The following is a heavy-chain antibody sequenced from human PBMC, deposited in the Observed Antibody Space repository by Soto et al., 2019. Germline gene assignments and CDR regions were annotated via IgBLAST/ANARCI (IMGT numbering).Heavy chain of an antibody. J-gene: IGHJ4*02. CDR3: AREWRYCSSTSCGY. CDR2: IYSGGST. D-gene: IGHD2-2*01. CDR1: GFTVSSNY. Sequence: GGSLRLSCAASGFTVSSNYMSWVRQAPGKGLEWVSVIYSGGSTYYADSVKGRFTISRDNSKNTLYLQMNSLRAEDTAVYYCAREWRYCSSTSCGYWGQGTLVTVSS. V-gene: IGHV3-66*01.